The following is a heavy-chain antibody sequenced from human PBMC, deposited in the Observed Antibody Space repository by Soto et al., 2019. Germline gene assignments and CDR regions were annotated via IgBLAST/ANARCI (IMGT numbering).Heavy chain of an antibody. CDR2: ISAYNGNT. CDR1: GYTFTSYG. D-gene: IGHD2-2*01. V-gene: IGHV1-18*04. Sequence: QVQLVQSGAEVKKPGASVKVSCKASGYTFTSYGISWVRQAPGQGLEWMGWISAYNGNTNYAQKLQGRVTMTTDTSTSAAYMELRRLRSDDAAVYYCARDDRFGNIVVVSDCYGMDVWGQGTTVTVSS. CDR3: ARDDRFGNIVVVSDCYGMDV. J-gene: IGHJ6*02.